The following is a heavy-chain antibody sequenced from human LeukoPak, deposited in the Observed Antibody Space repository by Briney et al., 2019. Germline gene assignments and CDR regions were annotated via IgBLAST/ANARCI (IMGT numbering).Heavy chain of an antibody. CDR2: ISGSGGST. CDR1: GFTFSSYA. V-gene: IGHV3-23*01. D-gene: IGHD3-3*01. J-gene: IGHJ4*02. CDR3: AKDPTIFGVVTTFDY. Sequence: RTGGSLRLSCAASGFTFSSYAMSWVRQAPGKGLEWVSAISGSGGSTYYADSVKGRFTISRDNSKNTLYLQMNSLRAEDTAVYYCAKDPTIFGVVTTFDYWGQGTLVTVSS.